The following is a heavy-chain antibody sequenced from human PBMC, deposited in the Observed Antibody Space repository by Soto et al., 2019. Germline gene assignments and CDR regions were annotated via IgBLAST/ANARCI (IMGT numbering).Heavy chain of an antibody. V-gene: IGHV3-30*18. J-gene: IGHJ4*02. CDR2: ISYDGSNK. CDR3: AKCRGGGRGSGWYMGDFDY. CDR1: GFTFSSYG. D-gene: IGHD6-19*01. Sequence: GGSLRLSCAASGFTFSSYGMHWVRQAPGKGLEWVAVISYDGSNKYYADSVKGRFTISRDNSKNTLYLQMNSLRAEDTAVYYCAKCRGGGRGSGWYMGDFDYWGQGTLVTVSS.